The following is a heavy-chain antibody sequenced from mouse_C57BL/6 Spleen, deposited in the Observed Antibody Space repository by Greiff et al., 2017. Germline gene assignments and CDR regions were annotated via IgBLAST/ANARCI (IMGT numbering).Heavy chain of an antibody. D-gene: IGHD2-4*01. J-gene: IGHJ3*01. Sequence: QVQLQQSGPELVKPGASVKISCKASGYAFSSSWMNWVKQRPGKGLEWIGRIYPGDGDTNYNGKFKGKATLTADKSSSTAYMQRSSLTSEDSAVYFCARGNYDYDGEFAYWGQGTLVTVSA. V-gene: IGHV1-82*01. CDR3: ARGNYDYDGEFAY. CDR2: IYPGDGDT. CDR1: GYAFSSSW.